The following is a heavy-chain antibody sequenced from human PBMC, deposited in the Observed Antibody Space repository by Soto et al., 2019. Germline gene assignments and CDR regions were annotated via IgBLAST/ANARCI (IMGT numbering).Heavy chain of an antibody. CDR2: IIPILGIA. CDR3: ASLLGYCSGGSCRGDY. Sequence: QVQLGQSGAEVKKPGSSVQVSCKASGGTLSSYTISWVRQAPGHGLDWMGRIIPILGIANYAQKFEGRVTIKADKSTSTAYMELSSLRSEDTAVYYCASLLGYCSGGSCRGDYWGQGTLVTVSS. V-gene: IGHV1-69*02. D-gene: IGHD2-15*01. J-gene: IGHJ4*02. CDR1: GGTLSSYT.